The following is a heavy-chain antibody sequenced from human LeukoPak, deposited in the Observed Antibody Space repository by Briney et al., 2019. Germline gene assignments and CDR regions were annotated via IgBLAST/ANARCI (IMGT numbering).Heavy chain of an antibody. D-gene: IGHD1-26*01. CDR1: GYTFTGYY. J-gene: IGHJ4*02. CDR2: INPNSGGT. CDR3: ARDSSGGSPTGLDY. Sequence: GASVKVSCKASGYTFTGYYMHWVRRAPGQGLEWMGWINPNSGGTNYAQKFQGRVTMTRATSISTAYMELSRLRSDDTAVYYCARDSSGGSPTGLDYWGQGTLVTVSS. V-gene: IGHV1-2*02.